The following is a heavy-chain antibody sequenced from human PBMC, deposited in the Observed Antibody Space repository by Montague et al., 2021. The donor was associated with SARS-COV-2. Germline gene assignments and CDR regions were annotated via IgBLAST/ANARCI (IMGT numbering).Heavy chain of an antibody. V-gene: IGHV3-30*18. Sequence: LSLTCTVSGGSITGYYWSWLRRSPGKGLEWVAVISYDGSNKHYADSVKGRFTISRDNSKNTLYLQMNSLRAEDTAVYYCAKDQGDCSSSRCFRGWTYYDSWFDLWGQGTTVTVSS. CDR3: AKDQGDCSSSRCFRGWTYYDSWFDL. CDR1: GGSITGYY. D-gene: IGHD2-2*01. CDR2: ISYDGSNK. J-gene: IGHJ6*02.